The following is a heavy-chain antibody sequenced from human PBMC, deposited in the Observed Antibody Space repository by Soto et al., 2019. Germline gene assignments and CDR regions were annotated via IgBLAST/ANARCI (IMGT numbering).Heavy chain of an antibody. V-gene: IGHV1-18*01. CDR3: SRGRYGDY. Sequence: QVHLVQSGAEVKKPGASVKVSCKGSGYTFTTYGITWVRQAPGQGLEWMGWISAHNGNTNYAQKLQGRVTVTRDTSTSTAYMELMSLRSYDTAVYYCSRGRYGDYWGQGALVTVSS. CDR2: ISAHNGNT. CDR1: GYTFTTYG. D-gene: IGHD1-1*01. J-gene: IGHJ4*02.